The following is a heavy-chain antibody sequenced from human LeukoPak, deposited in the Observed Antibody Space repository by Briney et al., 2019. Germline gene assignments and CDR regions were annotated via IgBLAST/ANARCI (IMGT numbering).Heavy chain of an antibody. CDR2: IKQDGSEK. D-gene: IGHD3-16*01. CDR1: GFTFSSYW. Sequence: GGSLRLSCAACGFTFSSYWMSWVRQAPGKGLKWVANIKQDGSEKYYVDSVKGRFTISRDNAKNSLYLQMNSLRAEDTAVYYCAREGGHDYGDYWGQGTLVTVSS. V-gene: IGHV3-7*03. J-gene: IGHJ4*02. CDR3: AREGGHDYGDY.